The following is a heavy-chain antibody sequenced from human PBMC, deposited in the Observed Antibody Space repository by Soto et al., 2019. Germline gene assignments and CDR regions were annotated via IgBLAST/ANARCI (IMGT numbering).Heavy chain of an antibody. CDR3: ARRHLAVAVSPWFDP. D-gene: IGHD6-19*01. CDR2: IASSGEK. CDR1: GLSITDSEMG. Sequence: QVTLKESGPVLVKPTETLTLRCTVSGLSITDSEMGVSWIRQPPGQPLEWLAHIASSGEKSYRTFLKSRLANSKDTSKSQIVLTMTNMDPADTATYYCARRHLAVAVSPWFDPWGQGIPVTVSS. J-gene: IGHJ5*02. V-gene: IGHV2-26*01.